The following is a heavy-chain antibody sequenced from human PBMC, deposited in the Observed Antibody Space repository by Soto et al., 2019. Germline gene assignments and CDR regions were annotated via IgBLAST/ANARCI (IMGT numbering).Heavy chain of an antibody. CDR3: ARSYPYTSSSTPGGP. V-gene: IGHV4-59*08. CDR2: IFYSGST. CDR1: GDSISSYY. D-gene: IGHD6-6*01. Sequence: SETLSLTCTVSGDSISSYYWNWIRQPPGKGLEWIGYIFYSGSTNYNPSLKSRVTISADTSKNQFSLKLRSVTAADTAVYYCARSYPYTSSSTPGGPWGQGTLVTVS. J-gene: IGHJ5*02.